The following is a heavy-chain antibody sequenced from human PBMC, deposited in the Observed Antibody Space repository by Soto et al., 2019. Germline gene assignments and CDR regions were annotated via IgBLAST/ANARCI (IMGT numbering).Heavy chain of an antibody. CDR1: GFTFSSYA. D-gene: IGHD2-2*01. CDR2: ISYDGSNK. J-gene: IGHJ6*02. CDR3: ARDLRYCSSTSCYHMDYGMDV. Sequence: GGSLRLSCAASGFTFSSYAMHWVRQAPGKGLEWVAVISYDGSNKYYADSVKGRFTISRDNSKNTLYLQMNSLRAEDTAVYYCARDLRYCSSTSCYHMDYGMDVWGQGTTVTVSS. V-gene: IGHV3-30-3*01.